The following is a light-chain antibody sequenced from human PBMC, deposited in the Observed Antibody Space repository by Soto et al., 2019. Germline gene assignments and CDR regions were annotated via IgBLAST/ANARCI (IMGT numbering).Light chain of an antibody. V-gene: IGLV2-14*01. CDR3: SSYTSSISWV. J-gene: IGLJ3*02. Sequence: QSVLTQPASESGSPGQSITISCTGTSSDVGGYNYVSWYQQHPGKAPKLMIYEVSNRPSGVSNRFSGSKSGNTASLTISGLQAEDEADYYCSSYTSSISWVFGGGTKLTVL. CDR1: SSDVGGYNY. CDR2: EVS.